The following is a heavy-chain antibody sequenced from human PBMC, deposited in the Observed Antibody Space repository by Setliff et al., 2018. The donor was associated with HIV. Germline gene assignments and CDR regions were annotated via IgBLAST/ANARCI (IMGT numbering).Heavy chain of an antibody. CDR3: ARGRINYGDYYY. D-gene: IGHD4-17*01. V-gene: IGHV3-33*01. CDR1: GFTFNSYG. J-gene: IGHJ4*02. CDR2: IWYNASKK. Sequence: LRLSCAASGFTFNSYGIHWVRQAPGKGLEWVALIWYNASKKEYSDSVKGRFNILRDTAKNTVYLQMNSLTSEDTAFYYCARGRINYGDYYYWGQGTLVTVSS.